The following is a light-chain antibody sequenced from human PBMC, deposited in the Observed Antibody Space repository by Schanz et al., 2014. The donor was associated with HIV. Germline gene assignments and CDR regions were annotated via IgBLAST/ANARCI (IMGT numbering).Light chain of an antibody. V-gene: IGKV3-11*01. CDR3: QQRSNWLT. CDR2: DTS. Sequence: EIVVTQSPATLSMSPGEGATLSCRVSQSVGSNVAWYQQKVGQTPRLLIYDTSKRAIGIPARFSGSGSETDFTLTISSLEPEDSAVYYCQQRSNWLTFGGGTKVEIK. J-gene: IGKJ4*01. CDR1: QSVGSN.